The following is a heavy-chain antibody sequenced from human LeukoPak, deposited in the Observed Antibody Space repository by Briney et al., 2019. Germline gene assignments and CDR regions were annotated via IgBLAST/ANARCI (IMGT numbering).Heavy chain of an antibody. J-gene: IGHJ4*02. CDR3: ATPPRGAAAFDY. V-gene: IGHV1-24*01. CDR1: GYTLTELS. CDR2: FDPEDGET. Sequence: GASVKVSCKVSGYTLTELSMHWVRQAPGKGLEWMGGFDPEDGETIYAQKFQGRVTMTEDTSTDTAYMELSRLRSEDTAVYYCATPPRGAAAFDYWGQGTLVTVSS. D-gene: IGHD6-13*01.